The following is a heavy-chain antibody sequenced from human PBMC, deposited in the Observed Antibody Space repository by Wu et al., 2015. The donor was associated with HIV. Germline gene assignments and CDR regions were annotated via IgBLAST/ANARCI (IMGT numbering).Heavy chain of an antibody. CDR1: GGTFRTST. D-gene: IGHD6-13*01. V-gene: IGHV1-69*14. CDR2: IIPVFGST. J-gene: IGHJ6*02. CDR3: ARDLSRGIAAAGPVANHYYYYGMDV. Sequence: QVQMVQSGAEVKKPGSSVKVSCKVSGGTFRTSTISWVRQAPGQGLEWMGGIIPVFGSTKYAQIFQGRLTIVADNSASTAYMELSSLTSDDTAVYYCARDLSRGIAAAGPVANHYYYYGMDVWGQGTTVTVSS.